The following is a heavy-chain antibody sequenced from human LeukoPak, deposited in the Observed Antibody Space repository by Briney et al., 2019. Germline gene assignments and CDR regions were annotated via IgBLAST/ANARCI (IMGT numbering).Heavy chain of an antibody. CDR2: TYYRSKWYN. D-gene: IGHD1-26*01. CDR3: ARADLGPIRRKGFDY. J-gene: IGHJ4*02. Sequence: KTSQTLSLTCAISGDSVSTNIAAWNWIRQSPSRGLEWLGRTYYRSKWYNDYAVSMKARITISPDTSKNQFSLQLNSVTPEDTAVYYCARADLGPIRRKGFDYWGQGTLVTVSS. V-gene: IGHV6-1*01. CDR1: GDSVSTNIAA.